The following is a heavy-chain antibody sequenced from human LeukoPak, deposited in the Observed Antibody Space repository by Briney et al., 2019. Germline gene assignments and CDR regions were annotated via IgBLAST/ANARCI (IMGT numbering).Heavy chain of an antibody. V-gene: IGHV1-2*02. Sequence: GASVKVSCKAPGYTFTGYYMHWVRQAPGQGLEWMGWINPNSGGTNYAQKFQGRVTMTRDTSISTAYMELSRLRSDDTAVYYCARVDEWAAAPDYWGQGTLVTVSS. D-gene: IGHD2-2*01. J-gene: IGHJ4*02. CDR1: GYTFTGYY. CDR3: ARVDEWAAAPDY. CDR2: INPNSGGT.